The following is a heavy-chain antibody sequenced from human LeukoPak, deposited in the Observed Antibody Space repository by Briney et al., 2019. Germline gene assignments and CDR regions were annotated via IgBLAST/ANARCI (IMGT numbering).Heavy chain of an antibody. CDR2: IYYSGST. Sequence: SETLSLTCTVSGGSISSGGYYWSWIRQHPGKGLEWIGYIYYSGSTYYNPSLKSRVTISVDTSKNQFSLKLSSVTAADTAVYYCARVHGGFLEWLVDYWGQGTLVTVSS. D-gene: IGHD3-3*01. CDR1: GGSISSGGYY. J-gene: IGHJ4*02. CDR3: ARVHGGFLEWLVDY. V-gene: IGHV4-31*03.